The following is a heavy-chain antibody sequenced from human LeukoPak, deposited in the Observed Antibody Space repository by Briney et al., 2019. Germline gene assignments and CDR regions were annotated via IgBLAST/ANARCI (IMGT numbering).Heavy chain of an antibody. V-gene: IGHV3-23*01. CDR2: ISGSGGST. D-gene: IGHD6-13*01. J-gene: IGHJ4*02. Sequence: PGGSLRLSCAASGFTFSSYAMSWVRQAPGKGLEWVSAISGSGGSTYYADSVKGRFTISRDNSKNTLYLQMNSLRAEDTAVYYCAKDPASSSWCGGWGYYFDYWGQGTLVTVSS. CDR1: GFTFSSYA. CDR3: AKDPASSSWCGGWGYYFDY.